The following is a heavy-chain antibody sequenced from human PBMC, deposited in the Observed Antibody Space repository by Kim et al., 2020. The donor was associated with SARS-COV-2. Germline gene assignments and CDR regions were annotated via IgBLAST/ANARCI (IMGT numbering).Heavy chain of an antibody. Sequence: ASVKVSCKASGYTFTSYAMNWVRQAPGQGLEWMGWINTNTGNPTYAQGFTGRFVFSLDTSVSTAYLQISSLKAEDTAVYYCARGLSGYYQNDAFDIWGQGTMVTVSS. J-gene: IGHJ3*02. CDR3: ARGLSGYYQNDAFDI. CDR1: GYTFTSYA. CDR2: INTNTGNP. V-gene: IGHV7-4-1*02. D-gene: IGHD3-22*01.